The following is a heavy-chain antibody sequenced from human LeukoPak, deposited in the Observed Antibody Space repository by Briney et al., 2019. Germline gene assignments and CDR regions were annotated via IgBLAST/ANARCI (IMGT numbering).Heavy chain of an antibody. CDR2: INPKRGVT. V-gene: IGHV1-2*02. CDR3: ARERNYGDYGNAFDV. D-gene: IGHD4-17*01. CDR1: RYTFTDYY. J-gene: IGHJ3*01. Sequence: ASVKVSCKASRYTFTDYYIHWMRQAPGQGLEWMGWINPKRGVTTYAQTFQGRVTMTRDTSITTAYMELTRLRSDDTTIYYCARERNYGDYGNAFDVWGEGTKVTVSS.